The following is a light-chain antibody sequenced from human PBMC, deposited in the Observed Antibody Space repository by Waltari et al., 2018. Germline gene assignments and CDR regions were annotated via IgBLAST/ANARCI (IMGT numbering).Light chain of an antibody. CDR2: EVS. CDR1: SSDVGGYNY. J-gene: IGLJ2*01. Sequence: QSALTQPPSASESPGQSVAISCTGTSSDVGGYNYVSWYQQHPGKAPKPMIYEVSKRPSGVPDRFSGSKSGNTASLTVSGLQAEDEADYYCSSYTGSNVVFGGGTKLTVL. CDR3: SSYTGSNVV. V-gene: IGLV2-8*01.